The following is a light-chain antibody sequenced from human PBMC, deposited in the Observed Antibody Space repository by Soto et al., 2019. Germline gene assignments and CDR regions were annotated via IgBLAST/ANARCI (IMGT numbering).Light chain of an antibody. Sequence: ALTQPASVSGSPGQSITISCTGTSSDVGGYNYVSWYQQHPGKAPKVMIYDVSNRPSGVSNRFSGSKSGNTASLTISGLQAEDEADYYCSSYTSSSLYVFGTGTKVTVL. CDR1: SSDVGGYNY. CDR3: SSYTSSSLYV. J-gene: IGLJ1*01. CDR2: DVS. V-gene: IGLV2-14*01.